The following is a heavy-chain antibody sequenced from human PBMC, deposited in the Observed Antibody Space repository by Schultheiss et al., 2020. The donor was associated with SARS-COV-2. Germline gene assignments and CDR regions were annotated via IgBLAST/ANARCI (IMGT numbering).Heavy chain of an antibody. J-gene: IGHJ4*02. CDR3: ARMARSYYFDY. CDR1: GFSLSTSGVG. D-gene: IGHD5-12*01. V-gene: IGHV2-70*04. CDR2: IDWDDDK. Sequence: SGPTLVKPTQTLTLTCTFSGFSLSTSGVGVGWIRQPPGKALEWLARIDWDDDKFYSTSLKTRLTISKDTSKNQVVLTMTNMDPVDTATYYCARMARSYYFDYWGQGTLVTVSS.